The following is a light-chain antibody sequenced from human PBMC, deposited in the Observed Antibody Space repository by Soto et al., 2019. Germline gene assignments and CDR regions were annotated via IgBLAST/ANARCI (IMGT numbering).Light chain of an antibody. CDR1: SSNIGGNT. CDR2: GNN. Sequence: QSVLTQPPSASGTPGQRVTISCSGSSSNIGGNTVNWYQRLPGTAPKLLIYGNNQRPSGVPDRFSGSKSGTSASLAISGLQSEDEADYYCAAWDDSLNGAVFGGGTKLTVL. J-gene: IGLJ3*02. CDR3: AAWDDSLNGAV. V-gene: IGLV1-44*01.